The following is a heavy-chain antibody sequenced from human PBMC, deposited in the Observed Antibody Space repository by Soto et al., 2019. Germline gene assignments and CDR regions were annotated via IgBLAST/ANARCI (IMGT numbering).Heavy chain of an antibody. Sequence: EVQLVESGGGLVQPGGSLRLSCAVSGLTFSNYWMNWVRQAPGKGLVWVSRINSDGSSTDYADSVKGRFTISRVNARNTLYLEMHSLRAEDTALYYCGRGGRIVAAASVDWGQGTLVTVSS. D-gene: IGHD6-25*01. V-gene: IGHV3-74*01. CDR1: GLTFSNYW. CDR3: GRGGRIVAAASVD. CDR2: INSDGSST. J-gene: IGHJ4*02.